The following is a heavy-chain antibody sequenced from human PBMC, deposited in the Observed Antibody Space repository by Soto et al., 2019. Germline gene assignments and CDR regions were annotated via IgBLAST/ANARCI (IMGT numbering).Heavy chain of an antibody. Sequence: ASVKVSCKASGYTFTSYGISWVRQAPGQGLEWMGWISANNGNTNYAQKLQGRVTMTTDTSTSTAYMELRSLRSEDTAVYYCARGLPGCSSTSCYAFDIWGQGTMVTVSS. CDR1: GYTFTSYG. V-gene: IGHV1-18*01. D-gene: IGHD2-2*01. CDR3: ARGLPGCSSTSCYAFDI. CDR2: ISANNGNT. J-gene: IGHJ3*02.